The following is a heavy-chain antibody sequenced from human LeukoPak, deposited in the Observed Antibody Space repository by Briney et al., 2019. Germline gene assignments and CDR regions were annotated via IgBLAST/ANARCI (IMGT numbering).Heavy chain of an antibody. CDR2: LSYSGST. CDR3: ARDNSETTGKNYLPPHWFDP. V-gene: IGHV4-39*07. CDR1: AGSISMNTFY. D-gene: IGHD1-7*01. J-gene: IGHJ5*02. Sequence: SETLSLTCTVSAGSISMNTFYWGWIRQPPGKGLEWIGSLSYSGSTYYNPSLKSRVTMSVDTSKKKVSLNLRSVTAADTAVYYCARDNSETTGKNYLPPHWFDPWGQGILVTVSS.